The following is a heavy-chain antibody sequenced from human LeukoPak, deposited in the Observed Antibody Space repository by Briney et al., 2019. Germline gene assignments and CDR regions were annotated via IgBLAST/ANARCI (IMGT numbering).Heavy chain of an antibody. V-gene: IGHV3-23*01. CDR2: ISGSGGST. CDR1: GFTFSSYA. D-gene: IGHD6-13*01. Sequence: GGSLRLSCAASGFTFSSYAMSWVRQAPGKGLEWASAISGSGGSTCYADSVKGQFTISRDNSKNTLYLQMNSLRAEDTAVYYCAKDRGYSSSWYEVYWGQGTLVTVSS. J-gene: IGHJ4*02. CDR3: AKDRGYSSSWYEVY.